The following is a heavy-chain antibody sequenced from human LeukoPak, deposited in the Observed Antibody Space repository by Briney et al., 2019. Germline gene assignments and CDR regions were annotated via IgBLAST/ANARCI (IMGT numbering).Heavy chain of an antibody. CDR3: ALMPGGGWAFDY. Sequence: ASVKVSCKASEYTFSVYHIHWVRQAPGQGLEWMAWINPDSGDTNYAQKFQGRVTMTRDTSISTAYMEVSSLRSDDTAVYYCALMPGGGWAFDYWGQGTLVTVSS. D-gene: IGHD2-2*01. V-gene: IGHV1-2*02. J-gene: IGHJ4*02. CDR1: EYTFSVYH. CDR2: INPDSGDT.